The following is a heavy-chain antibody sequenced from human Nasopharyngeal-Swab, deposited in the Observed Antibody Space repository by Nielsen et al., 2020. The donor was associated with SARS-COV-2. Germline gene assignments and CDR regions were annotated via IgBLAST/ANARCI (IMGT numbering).Heavy chain of an antibody. CDR3: ARESPHDYVWGSYRYTLSFDY. D-gene: IGHD3-16*02. V-gene: IGHV1-2*06. CDR2: INPNSGGT. Sequence: WGRQAPGQGLEWMGRINPNSGGTNYAQKFQGRVTMTRDTSISTAYMELSRLRSDDTAVYYCARESPHDYVWGSYRYTLSFDYWGQGTLVTVSS. J-gene: IGHJ4*02.